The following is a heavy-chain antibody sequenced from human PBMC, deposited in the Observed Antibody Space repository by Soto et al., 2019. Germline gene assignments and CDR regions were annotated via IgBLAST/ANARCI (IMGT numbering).Heavy chain of an antibody. CDR2: ISSSSYI. CDR1: GFTFSSYS. CDR3: ARDSSSWGKFDY. D-gene: IGHD6-13*01. Sequence: GGSLRLSCAASGFTFSSYSMNWVRQAPGKGLEWVSSISSSSYIYYADSVKGRFTISRDNAKNSLYLQMNSLRAEDTAVYYCARDSSSWGKFDYWGQGTLVTVSS. V-gene: IGHV3-21*01. J-gene: IGHJ4*02.